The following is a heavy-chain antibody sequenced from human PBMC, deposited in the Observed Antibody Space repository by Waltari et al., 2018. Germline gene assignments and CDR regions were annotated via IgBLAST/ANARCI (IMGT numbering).Heavy chain of an antibody. CDR1: GGSFSGYY. CDR2: INHSGST. Sequence: QVQLQQWGAGLLKPSETLSLTCAVYGGSFSGYYWSWIRQPPGKGLEWIGEINHSGSTNYNPSLKSRVTISVDTSKNQFSLKLSSVTAADTAVYYCARDKDCSGGSCYSGYYYYGMDVWGQGTTVTVSS. D-gene: IGHD2-15*01. V-gene: IGHV4-34*01. J-gene: IGHJ6*02. CDR3: ARDKDCSGGSCYSGYYYYGMDV.